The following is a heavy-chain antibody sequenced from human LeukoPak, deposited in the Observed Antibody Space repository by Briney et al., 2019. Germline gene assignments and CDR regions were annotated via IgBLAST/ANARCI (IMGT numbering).Heavy chain of an antibody. CDR3: ARDLMDYDVSTGLHHYYMDV. D-gene: IGHD3-9*01. V-gene: IGHV3-7*01. CDR2: IKQDGSQK. CDR1: GFTFSRYW. Sequence: PGGSLRLSCAVSGFTFSRYWMSWVRQAPGKGLEWVANIKQDGSQKYYVDSVKGRFTISRDNAKNSLYLQMNTLRVEDTAVYHCARDLMDYDVSTGLHHYYMDVWGQGTTVTVSS. J-gene: IGHJ6*02.